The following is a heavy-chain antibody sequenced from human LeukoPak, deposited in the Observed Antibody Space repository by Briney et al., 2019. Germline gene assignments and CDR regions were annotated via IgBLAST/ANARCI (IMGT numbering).Heavy chain of an antibody. V-gene: IGHV1-18*01. D-gene: IGHD6-13*01. CDR2: INAYNGNT. Sequence: ASVKVSCKASGYTFTNYVISWVRQAPEQGLEWMGWINAYNGNTNYAQNLQGRVTMTTDTSTSTAHMELRSLRSDDTAVYYCARDGNGIAAGGAFRPFDIWGQGTMVTVSS. J-gene: IGHJ3*02. CDR3: ARDGNGIAAGGAFRPFDI. CDR1: GYTFTNYV.